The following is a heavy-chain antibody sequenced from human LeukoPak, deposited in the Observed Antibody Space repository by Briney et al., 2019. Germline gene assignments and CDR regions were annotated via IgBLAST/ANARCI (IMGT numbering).Heavy chain of an antibody. V-gene: IGHV1-2*02. CDR3: ARDRHIGSGPRPYNWFDP. J-gene: IGHJ5*02. CDR1: GYTFTGYY. CDR2: INPNSGGT. D-gene: IGHD3-10*01. Sequence: GASVKVSCKASGYTFTGYYMHWVRQAPGQGLEWMGWINPNSGGTNYAQKFQGRVTMTRDTSISTAYMELSRLRSDDTAVYYCARDRHIGSGPRPYNWFDPWGQGTLVTVSS.